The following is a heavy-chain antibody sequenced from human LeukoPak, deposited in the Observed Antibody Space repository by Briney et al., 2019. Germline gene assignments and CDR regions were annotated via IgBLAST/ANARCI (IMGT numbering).Heavy chain of an antibody. CDR3: AGFVVGAIDNWFDP. CDR2: IYYSGST. CDR1: GGSISSSSYY. Sequence: SETLSLTCTVSGGSISSSSYYWGWIRQPPGKGLEWIGSIYYSGSTYYNPSLKSRVTISVDTSKNQFSLKLSSVTAADTAVYYCAGFVVGAIDNWFDPLGQGTLVTVSS. J-gene: IGHJ5*02. D-gene: IGHD1-26*01. V-gene: IGHV4-39*01.